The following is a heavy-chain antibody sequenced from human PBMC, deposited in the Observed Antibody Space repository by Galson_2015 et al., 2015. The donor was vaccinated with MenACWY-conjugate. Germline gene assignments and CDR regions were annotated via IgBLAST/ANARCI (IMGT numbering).Heavy chain of an antibody. J-gene: IGHJ6*03. Sequence: SLRLSCAASGFTVSNAWMSWVRQAPGKGLEWVSIIYSDGSTYYADSVKGRFTISRDNSKNTLYLQMNSLRAEDTAVYYCARGKRLSGYMDVWGKGTTVTVSS. D-gene: IGHD3-3*01. CDR2: IYSDGST. CDR1: GFTVSNAW. V-gene: IGHV3-53*01. CDR3: ARGKRLSGYMDV.